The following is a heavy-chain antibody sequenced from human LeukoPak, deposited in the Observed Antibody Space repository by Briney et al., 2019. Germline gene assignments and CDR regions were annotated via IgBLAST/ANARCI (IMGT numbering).Heavy chain of an antibody. CDR1: GYTFTSYD. CDR3: ARRAKSSSFDY. Sequence: ASVEVSCKASGYTFTSYDINWVRQATGQGLEWMGWINPNSGGTNYAQKFQGRVTMTRDTSISTAYMELSRLRSDDTAVYYCARRAKSSSFDYWGQGTLVTVSS. J-gene: IGHJ4*02. V-gene: IGHV1-2*02. CDR2: INPNSGGT. D-gene: IGHD6-13*01.